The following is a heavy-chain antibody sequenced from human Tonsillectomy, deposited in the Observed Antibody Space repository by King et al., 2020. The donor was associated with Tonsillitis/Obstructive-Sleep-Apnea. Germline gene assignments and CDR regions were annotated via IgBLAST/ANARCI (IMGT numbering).Heavy chain of an antibody. CDR2: INHSGTT. D-gene: IGHD2-2*02. V-gene: IGHV4-34*01. J-gene: IGHJ6*03. Sequence: VQLQQWGAGLLKPSETLSLTCAVYGGSFSGYSWSWIRQPPERGLEWIGEINHSGTTNYNPSLKSRVTISIDTSKTQFSLKLSSVTAADTAVYYCARGYCSSISCYNYYNYMDVWGKGTTVTVSS. CDR1: GGSFSGYS. CDR3: ARGYCSSISCYNYYNYMDV.